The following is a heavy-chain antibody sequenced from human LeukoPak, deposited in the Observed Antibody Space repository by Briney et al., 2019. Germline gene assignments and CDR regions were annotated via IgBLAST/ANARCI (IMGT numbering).Heavy chain of an antibody. CDR1: GFTFGDYA. D-gene: IGHD5-18*01. CDR2: IRSKAYGGTT. Sequence: PGGSLRLSCTASGFTFGDYAMSWVRQAPGKGLEWVGFIRSKAYGGTTEYAASVKGRFTISRDDSKSIAYLQMNSLKTEDTAVYYCTRVMGSGSGYSYGFSWSQGTLVTVSS. V-gene: IGHV3-49*04. CDR3: TRVMGSGSGYSYGFS. J-gene: IGHJ5*02.